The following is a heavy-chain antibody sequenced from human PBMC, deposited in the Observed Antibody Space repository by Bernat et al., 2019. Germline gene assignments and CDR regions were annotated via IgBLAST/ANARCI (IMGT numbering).Heavy chain of an antibody. J-gene: IGHJ6*02. Sequence: EVQLVESGGGLVQPGGSLRLSCAASGFTFSSYAMHWVRQAPGKGLEYVSAISSNGGSTYYANSVKCRFNISRDNSKNTLYLQMGSLRAEDMAVYYCARGDIVVVVAATLFGGMDVWGQGTTVTVSS. CDR1: GFTFSSYA. CDR3: ARGDIVVVVAATLFGGMDV. D-gene: IGHD2-15*01. CDR2: ISSNGGST. V-gene: IGHV3-64*01.